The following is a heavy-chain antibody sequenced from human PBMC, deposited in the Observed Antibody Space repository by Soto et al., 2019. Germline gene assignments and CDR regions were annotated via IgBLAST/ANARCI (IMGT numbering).Heavy chain of an antibody. CDR2: MNPNSGNT. Sequence: ASVKVSCKASGYTFTSYDINWVRQATGQGLEWMGWMNPNSGNTGYAPKFQGRVTMTRNTSISTAYMELSSLRSEDTAVYYCARVRATVTTGGMDVWGQGTTVTVSS. V-gene: IGHV1-8*01. CDR1: GYTFTSYD. J-gene: IGHJ6*02. CDR3: ARVRATVTTGGMDV. D-gene: IGHD4-17*01.